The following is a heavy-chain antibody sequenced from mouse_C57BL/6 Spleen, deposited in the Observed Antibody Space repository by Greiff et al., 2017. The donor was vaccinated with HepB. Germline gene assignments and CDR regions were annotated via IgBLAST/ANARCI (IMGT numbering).Heavy chain of an antibody. J-gene: IGHJ2*01. CDR3: ARRYYGSREYYFDY. V-gene: IGHV1-64*01. CDR2: IHPNSGST. Sequence: VQLQQPGAELVKPGASVKLSCKASGYTFTSYWMHWVKQRPGQGLEWIGMIHPNSGSTNYNEKFKSKATLTVDKSSSTAYMQLSSLTSEDSAVYYCARRYYGSREYYFDYWGQGTTLTVSS. D-gene: IGHD1-1*01. CDR1: GYTFTSYW.